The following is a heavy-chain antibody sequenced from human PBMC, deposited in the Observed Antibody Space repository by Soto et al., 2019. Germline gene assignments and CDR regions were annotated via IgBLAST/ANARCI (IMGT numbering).Heavy chain of an antibody. Sequence: PSETLSLTCAVYGGSFSGYYWSWIRQPPGKGLEWIGEINHSGSTNYNPSLKSRVTISVDTSKNQFSLKLSSVTAADTAVYYCARGAYSSSRYAPSWFDPWGQGTLVTVSS. CDR2: INHSGST. CDR1: GGSFSGYY. J-gene: IGHJ5*02. D-gene: IGHD6-13*01. V-gene: IGHV4-34*01. CDR3: ARGAYSSSRYAPSWFDP.